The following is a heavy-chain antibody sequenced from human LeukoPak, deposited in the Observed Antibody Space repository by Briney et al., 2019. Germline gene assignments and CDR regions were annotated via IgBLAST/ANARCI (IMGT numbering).Heavy chain of an antibody. D-gene: IGHD2-2*01. CDR2: IYPGDSDT. CDR1: GYSFTSYW. Sequence: GESLKISCQGSGYSFTSYWIGWVCQMPGKGLEWIGIIYPGDSDTRYSPSFQGQVTISADKSISAAYLQWSSLKASYTAMYYCARHGRLGYCSSTSRPPPAFDIWGQGTMVTVSS. J-gene: IGHJ3*02. CDR3: ARHGRLGYCSSTSRPPPAFDI. V-gene: IGHV5-51*01.